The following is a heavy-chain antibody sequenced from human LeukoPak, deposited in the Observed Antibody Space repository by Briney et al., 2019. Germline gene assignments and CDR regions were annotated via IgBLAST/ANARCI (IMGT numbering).Heavy chain of an antibody. CDR2: IYYSGST. V-gene: IGHV4-61*01. J-gene: IGHJ4*02. CDR1: GGSISSGSYY. D-gene: IGHD2-15*01. CDR3: ARGLGYSLDY. Sequence: SQTLSLTCTVSGGSISSGSYYWSWIRQPPGKGLEWIGYIYYSGSTNYNPSLKSRVTISVDTSKNQFSLRLSSVTAADTAVYYCARGLGYSLDYWGQGTLVTVSS.